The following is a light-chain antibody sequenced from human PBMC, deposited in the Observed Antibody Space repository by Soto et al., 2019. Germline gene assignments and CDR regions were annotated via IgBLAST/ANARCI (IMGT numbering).Light chain of an antibody. CDR3: GSWDSSLSAYV. V-gene: IGLV1-51*01. J-gene: IGLJ1*01. CDR2: DDD. Sequence: QSVLTQPPSASATPGQRVTISCSGTSSNIGRHAVNWYQQLPGTAPRLLIYDDDKRPSGIPDRFSGSKSGTSATLGITGFRTGDEADYYCGSWDSSLSAYVFGTGTKLTVL. CDR1: SSNIGRHA.